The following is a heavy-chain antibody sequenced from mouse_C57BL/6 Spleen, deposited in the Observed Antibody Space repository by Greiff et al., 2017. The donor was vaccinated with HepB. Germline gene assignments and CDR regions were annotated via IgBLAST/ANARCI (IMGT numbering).Heavy chain of an antibody. Sequence: QVQLQQPGAELVRPGSSVKLSCKASGYTFTRYWMDWVKQRPGQGLEWIGNIYPSDSETHYNQKFKDKATLTVDKSSSTAYMQLSSLTSADSAVYYWAREDYVDAMDYWGQGTSVTVSS. D-gene: IGHD1-1*01. J-gene: IGHJ4*01. CDR1: GYTFTRYW. CDR3: AREDYVDAMDY. CDR2: IYPSDSET. V-gene: IGHV1-61*01.